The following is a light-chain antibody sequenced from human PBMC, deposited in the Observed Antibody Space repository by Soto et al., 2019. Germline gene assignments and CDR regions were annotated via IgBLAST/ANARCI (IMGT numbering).Light chain of an antibody. CDR1: QSINSRS. Sequence: DIVLTQSLGTLSLTPGERATLSCGASQSINSRSLAWYQQKPGQAPRLLIYDASSRATGIPDRFSASGSGTDFTLTISSLEPEDFAVYYCQQYVASPYTLGQGTKVDIK. J-gene: IGKJ2*01. CDR3: QQYVASPYT. V-gene: IGKV3-20*01. CDR2: DAS.